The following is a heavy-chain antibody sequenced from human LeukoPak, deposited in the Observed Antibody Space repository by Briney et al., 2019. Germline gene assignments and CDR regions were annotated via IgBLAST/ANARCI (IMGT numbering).Heavy chain of an antibody. Sequence: ASVKVSCKASGYTFTGYYMHWVRQAPGQGLGWTGWINPNSGGTNYAQKFQGRGTMTRDTSISTAYMELSRLRSDDTAVYYCARTYCSSTSCYYSPYYFDYWGQGTLVTVSS. J-gene: IGHJ4*02. V-gene: IGHV1-2*02. CDR2: INPNSGGT. D-gene: IGHD2-2*01. CDR1: GYTFTGYY. CDR3: ARTYCSSTSCYYSPYYFDY.